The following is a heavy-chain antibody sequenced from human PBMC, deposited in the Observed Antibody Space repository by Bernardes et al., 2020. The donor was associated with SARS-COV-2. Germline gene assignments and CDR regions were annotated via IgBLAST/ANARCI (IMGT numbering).Heavy chain of an antibody. V-gene: IGHV3-15*01. CDR3: TTGGAITIFGVVIVMDAFDI. CDR2: IKSKTDGGTT. D-gene: IGHD3-3*01. J-gene: IGHJ3*02. CDR1: GFTFSNAW. Sequence: GGSLILSCAASGFTFSNAWMSWVRQAPGKGLEWVGRIKSKTDGGTTDYAAPVKGRFTISRDDSKNTLYLQMNSLKTEDTAVYYCTTGGAITIFGVVIVMDAFDIWGQGTMVTVSS.